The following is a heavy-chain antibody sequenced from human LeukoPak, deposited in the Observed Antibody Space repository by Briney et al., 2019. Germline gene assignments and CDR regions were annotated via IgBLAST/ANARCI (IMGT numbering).Heavy chain of an antibody. CDR2: IYYSGST. Sequence: SETLSLTCTVSGGSISSYYWSWIRQPPGKGLEWIGYIYYSGSTNYNPSLKSRVTISVDTSKNQFSLKLSSVTAADTAVYYCSTMVRGPHKYFDYWGQGTLVTVSS. J-gene: IGHJ4*02. CDR3: STMVRGPHKYFDY. D-gene: IGHD3-10*01. V-gene: IGHV4-59*08. CDR1: GGSISSYY.